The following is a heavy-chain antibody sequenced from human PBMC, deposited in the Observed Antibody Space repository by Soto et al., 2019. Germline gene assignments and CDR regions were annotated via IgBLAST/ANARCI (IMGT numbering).Heavy chain of an antibody. Sequence: GGSLRPSCAASGFTFSSYGMHWVRQAPGKGLEWVAVIWYDGSNKYYADSVKGRFTISRDNSKNTLYLQMNSLRAEDTAVYYCALAALPYYYYYGMDVWGQGTTVTVSS. D-gene: IGHD6-6*01. CDR3: ALAALPYYYYYGMDV. CDR1: GFTFSSYG. CDR2: IWYDGSNK. V-gene: IGHV3-33*01. J-gene: IGHJ6*02.